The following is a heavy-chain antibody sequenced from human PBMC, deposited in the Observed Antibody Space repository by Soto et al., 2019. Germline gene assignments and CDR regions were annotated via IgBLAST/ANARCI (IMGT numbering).Heavy chain of an antibody. Sequence: GASVKVSCKASGYTFTSYAMHWVRQAPGQRLEWMGWINAGNGNTKYSQKFQGRVTITRDTSASTAYMELSSLRSEDTAVYYCASDIVVVPAARNYYYGMDVWGQGTTVTVSS. V-gene: IGHV1-3*01. D-gene: IGHD2-2*01. CDR2: INAGNGNT. CDR1: GYTFTSYA. J-gene: IGHJ6*02. CDR3: ASDIVVVPAARNYYYGMDV.